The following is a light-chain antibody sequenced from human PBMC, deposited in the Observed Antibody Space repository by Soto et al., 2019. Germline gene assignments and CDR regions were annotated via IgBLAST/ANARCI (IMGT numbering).Light chain of an antibody. CDR1: QSVSSN. J-gene: IGKJ5*01. V-gene: IGKV3-20*01. Sequence: EIVLTQSPATLSLSPAESSTLSCRASQSVSSNLAWYQQKPGQAPRLLIYGASNRATGIPDRFSGSGSGTDFTLTISRLEPEDFAMYYCQQYGSSLITFGQGNDWRL. CDR3: QQYGSSLIT. CDR2: GAS.